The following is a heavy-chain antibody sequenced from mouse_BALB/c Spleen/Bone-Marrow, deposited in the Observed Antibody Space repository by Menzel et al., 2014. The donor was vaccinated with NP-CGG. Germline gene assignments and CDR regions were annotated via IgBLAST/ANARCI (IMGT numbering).Heavy chain of an antibody. CDR3: ASLTGTFDY. CDR2: IDPASGNI. J-gene: IGHJ2*01. D-gene: IGHD4-1*01. V-gene: IGHV14-3*02. CDR1: GFNIKDTY. Sequence: VQLQQSGTDLVKPGASVKLSCTASGFNIKDTYMHWVKQRPEQDLDWIGRIDPASGNIQYDPKFQGRAAITADTSSNTAYLQLSSLTSEDTAVYYCASLTGTFDYWGQGTPLTVSS.